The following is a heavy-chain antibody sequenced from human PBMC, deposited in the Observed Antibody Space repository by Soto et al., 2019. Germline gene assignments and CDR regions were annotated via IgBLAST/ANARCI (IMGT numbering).Heavy chain of an antibody. Sequence: HPGGSLRLSCAASGFTFSIYAMSWFRQAPGKGLEWVSAISGSGGSTYYADSVKGRFTISRDNSKNTLYLQMNSLRAEDTAVYYCAKRIAVAGTSYYYGMDVWGQGTTVTVSS. CDR1: GFTFSIYA. CDR2: ISGSGGST. D-gene: IGHD6-19*01. V-gene: IGHV3-23*01. CDR3: AKRIAVAGTSYYYGMDV. J-gene: IGHJ6*02.